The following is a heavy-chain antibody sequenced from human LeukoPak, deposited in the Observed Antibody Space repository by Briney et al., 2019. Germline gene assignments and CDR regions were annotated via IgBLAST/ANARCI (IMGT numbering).Heavy chain of an antibody. V-gene: IGHV3-64*01. CDR1: GFTFSSYA. J-gene: IGHJ4*02. CDR3: ARESMDSSSSPGGYFDY. Sequence: GGSLRLSCAASGFTFSSYAMHWVRQAPGKGLEYVSAISSNRGSTYYANSVKGRFTISRDNSNNTLYLQMGSLRAEDMAVYYCARESMDSSSSPGGYFDYWGQGTLVTVSP. D-gene: IGHD6-13*01. CDR2: ISSNRGST.